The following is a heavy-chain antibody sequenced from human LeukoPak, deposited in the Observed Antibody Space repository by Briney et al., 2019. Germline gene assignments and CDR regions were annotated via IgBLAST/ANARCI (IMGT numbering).Heavy chain of an antibody. D-gene: IGHD6-13*01. J-gene: IGHJ5*02. CDR2: IYTSGST. CDR1: GGSISSYY. V-gene: IGHV4-4*07. Sequence: KSSETLSLTCTVSGGSISSYYWSWIRQPAGKGLEWIGRIYTSGSTNYNPSLKSRDTMSVDTSKNQFSLKLSSVTAADTAVYYCARNGYSSSWPNWFDPWGQGTLVTVSS. CDR3: ARNGYSSSWPNWFDP.